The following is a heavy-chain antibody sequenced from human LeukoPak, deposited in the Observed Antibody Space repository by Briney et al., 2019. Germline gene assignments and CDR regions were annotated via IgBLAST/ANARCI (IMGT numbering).Heavy chain of an antibody. J-gene: IGHJ2*01. V-gene: IGHV3-23*01. D-gene: IGHD4-17*01. CDR1: GFTFSSFV. Sequence: GGSLRLSCAASGFTFSSFVMSWVRRPPGKGLEWVSAVSGGGGSTYYADSVKGRLTISRDNSKNTLYLQMNSLRAEDTAVYYCAKRVFGDKRYFDLWGRGTLVTVSS. CDR3: AKRVFGDKRYFDL. CDR2: VSGGGGST.